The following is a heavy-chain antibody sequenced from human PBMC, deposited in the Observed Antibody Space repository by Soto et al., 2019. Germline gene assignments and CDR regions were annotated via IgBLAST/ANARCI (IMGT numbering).Heavy chain of an antibody. J-gene: IGHJ4*02. CDR2: IIPIFGTA. D-gene: IGHD6-13*01. CDR3: GYSSSWGIDY. Sequence: ASVKVSCKASGGTFSSYAISWGGQAPGQGLEGMGGIIPIFGTANYAQKFQGRVTITADESTSTAYMELSSLRSEDTAVYYCGYSSSWGIDYWGQGTLVTVSS. CDR1: GGTFSSYA. V-gene: IGHV1-69*13.